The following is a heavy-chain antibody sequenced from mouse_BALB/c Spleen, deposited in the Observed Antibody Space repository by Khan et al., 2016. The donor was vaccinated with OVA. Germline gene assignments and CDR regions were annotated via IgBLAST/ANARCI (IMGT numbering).Heavy chain of an antibody. CDR3: PRSPGYYGSHYFDQ. CDR1: GFTFSDYG. D-gene: IGHD1-1*01. V-gene: IGHV5-9-3*01. J-gene: IGHJ2*03. Sequence: EVELVESGGDLVKPGGSLKLSCAASGFTFSDYGLSWVRQTPEKRLEWVATISSGGSFTYYLDSVKGRFNISRDSAKNNLYLQMSSLRSEDTAMXSFPRSPGYYGSHYFDQWGQGPSLTVSS. CDR2: ISSGGSFT.